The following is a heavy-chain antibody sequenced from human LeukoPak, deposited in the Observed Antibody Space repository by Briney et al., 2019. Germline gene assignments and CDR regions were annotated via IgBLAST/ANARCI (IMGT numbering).Heavy chain of an antibody. V-gene: IGHV3-53*01. J-gene: IGHJ6*02. Sequence: GGSLRLSCAASWFTVSSNYMSWVRQAPGKGLEWVSVIYSGGSTYYADSVKGRFTISRDNSKNTLYLQMNSLRAGDTAVYYCAREMAAIRVLYGMDVWGQGTTVTVSS. CDR1: WFTVSSNY. CDR2: IYSGGST. CDR3: AREMAAIRVLYGMDV. D-gene: IGHD5-24*01.